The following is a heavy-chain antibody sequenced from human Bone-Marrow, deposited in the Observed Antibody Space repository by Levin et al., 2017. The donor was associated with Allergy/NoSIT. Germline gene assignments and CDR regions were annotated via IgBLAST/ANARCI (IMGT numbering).Heavy chain of an antibody. CDR1: GFTFNNYW. V-gene: IGHV3-7*01. D-gene: IGHD5-18*01. CDR2: INKDGSAK. Sequence: PGGSLRLSCAASGFTFNNYWMSWVRQAPGKGLEWVANINKDGSAKYYVDSVKGRFTISRDNAENSLYLQMNSLRAEDTAVYYCARDPDYTSMVQWDYWGQGTLVSVSS. J-gene: IGHJ4*02. CDR3: ARDPDYTSMVQWDY.